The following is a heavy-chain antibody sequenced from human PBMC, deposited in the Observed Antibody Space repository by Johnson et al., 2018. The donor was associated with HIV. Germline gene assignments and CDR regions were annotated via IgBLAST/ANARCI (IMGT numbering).Heavy chain of an antibody. CDR1: GFTFSSYW. J-gene: IGHJ3*02. D-gene: IGHD1-1*01. CDR2: IKQDGSEK. Sequence: VQLVESGGGLVQPGGSLRLSCAASGFTFSSYWMHWVRQAPGKGLEWVANIKQDGSEKYYVDSVKGRFTISRDNAKNSLYLQMNSLRAEDTAVYYCAREWVNGAFDIWGQGTVVIVSS. V-gene: IGHV3-7*05. CDR3: AREWVNGAFDI.